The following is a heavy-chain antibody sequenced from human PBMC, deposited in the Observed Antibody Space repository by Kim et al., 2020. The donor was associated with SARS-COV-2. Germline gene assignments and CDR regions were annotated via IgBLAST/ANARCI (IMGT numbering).Heavy chain of an antibody. V-gene: IGHV3-23*01. J-gene: IGHJ4*02. Sequence: GVRTHYADSVEGWVTISRDNSKNTLYLQMNGLTAEDTAIFYCAKDTALSFWGQGTLVAISS. D-gene: IGHD3-10*01. CDR2: GVRT. CDR3: AKDTALSF.